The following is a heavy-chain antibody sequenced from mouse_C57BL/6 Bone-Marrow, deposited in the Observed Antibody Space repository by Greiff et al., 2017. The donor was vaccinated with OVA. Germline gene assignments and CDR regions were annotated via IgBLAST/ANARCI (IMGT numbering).Heavy chain of an antibody. CDR3: ARLYYSNYDWYFDV. J-gene: IGHJ1*03. CDR2: IWSGGST. V-gene: IGHV2-2*01. D-gene: IGHD2-5*01. Sequence: VMLVESGPGLVQPSQSLSITCTVSGFSLTSYGVHWVRQSPGKGLEWLGVIWSGGSTDYNAAFISRLSISKDNSKSQVFFKMNSLQADDTAIYYCARLYYSNYDWYFDVWGTGTTVTVSS. CDR1: GFSLTSYG.